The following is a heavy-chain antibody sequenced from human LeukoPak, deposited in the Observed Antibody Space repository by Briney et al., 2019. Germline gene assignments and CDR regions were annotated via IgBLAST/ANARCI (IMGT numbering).Heavy chain of an antibody. CDR3: ARALFIMGQWLKPIDY. CDR2: INPNSGGT. CDR1: GYTFTGYY. D-gene: IGHD6-19*01. Sequence: GASVKVSCKASGYTFTGYYMHWVRQAPGQGLEWMGWINPNSGGTNYAQKFQGRVTMTRDTSISTACMELSRLRSDDTAVYYCARALFIMGQWLKPIDYWGQGTLVTVSS. J-gene: IGHJ4*02. V-gene: IGHV1-2*02.